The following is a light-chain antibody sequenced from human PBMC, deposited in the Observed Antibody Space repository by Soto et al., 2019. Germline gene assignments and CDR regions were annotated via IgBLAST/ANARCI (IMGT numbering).Light chain of an antibody. CDR3: QHYDSWT. CDR1: QSISSNY. Sequence: EIVLTQSPGTLSVSPGERATLSCRASQSISSNYLAWYQQKPGQAPSLLIYGASSRATGIPDRFSGSGSATSVTLTISRIGPDESAIYDCQHYDSWTCSQETKVEI. J-gene: IGKJ1*01. V-gene: IGKV3-20*01. CDR2: GAS.